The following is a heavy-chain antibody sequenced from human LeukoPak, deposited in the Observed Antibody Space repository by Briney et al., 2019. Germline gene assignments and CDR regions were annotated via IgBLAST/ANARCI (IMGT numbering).Heavy chain of an antibody. CDR1: GYTFTGYY. CDR2: INPNSGGT. J-gene: IGHJ4*02. Sequence: ASVKVSCKASGYTFTGYYIHWVRQAPGQGLEWMGWINPNSGGTNYAQKFQGRVTMTRDTSISTAYMDLSRLRSDDTAVYYCARGRRSGSYRFDYWGQGTLVTVSS. D-gene: IGHD1-26*01. V-gene: IGHV1-2*02. CDR3: ARGRRSGSYRFDY.